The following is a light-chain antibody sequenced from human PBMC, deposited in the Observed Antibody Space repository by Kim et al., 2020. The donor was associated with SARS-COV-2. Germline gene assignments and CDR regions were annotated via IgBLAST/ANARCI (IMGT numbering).Light chain of an antibody. J-gene: IGKJ2*01. V-gene: IGKV1-5*03. CDR3: QHYNSYPRT. Sequence: DIQMTQSPSTLSASVGDRVTITCRASQSISSWLAWYQQKPGKPPKLLIHWASNLEDGVQSRFSGSGSGTEFTLTISSLQPDDFATYYCQHYNSYPRTFGQGTKLEIK. CDR2: WAS. CDR1: QSISSW.